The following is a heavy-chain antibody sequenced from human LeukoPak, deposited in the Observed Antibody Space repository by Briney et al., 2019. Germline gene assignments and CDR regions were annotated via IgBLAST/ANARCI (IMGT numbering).Heavy chain of an antibody. J-gene: IGHJ3*02. Sequence: GGSLRLSCAASGFTFSSYGMHWVRQAPGKGLEWVAFIRYDGSNKYYADSVKGRFTVSRDNSKNTLYLQMNSLRAEDTAVYYCAKPDYGDLHDAFDIWGQGTMVTVSS. CDR2: IRYDGSNK. CDR3: AKPDYGDLHDAFDI. CDR1: GFTFSSYG. V-gene: IGHV3-30*02. D-gene: IGHD4-17*01.